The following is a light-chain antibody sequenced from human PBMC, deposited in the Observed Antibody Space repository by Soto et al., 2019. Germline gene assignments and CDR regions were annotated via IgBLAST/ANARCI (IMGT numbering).Light chain of an antibody. CDR3: SSYTSSSTLVV. V-gene: IGLV2-14*03. CDR1: SSDVGGHNY. Sequence: QSALTQPASVSGSPGQSITISCTGTSSDVGGHNYVSWYQQHPGKAPKLLIYDVTNRPSGVSNRFSGSKSGNTASLTISGLQAEDEADYHCSSYTSSSTLVVFGGGTKVTVL. CDR2: DVT. J-gene: IGLJ3*02.